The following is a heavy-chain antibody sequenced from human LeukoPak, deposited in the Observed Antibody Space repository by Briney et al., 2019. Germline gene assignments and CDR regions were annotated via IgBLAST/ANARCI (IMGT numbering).Heavy chain of an antibody. Sequence: GRSLRLSCAASGFTFDDYAMHWVRQAPGKGLEWVSGISWNSGSIGYADSVKGRFTISRDNAKNSLYLQMNSLRAEDTALYYCAKDMRYFGLGAFDIWGQGTMVTVSS. J-gene: IGHJ3*02. V-gene: IGHV3-9*01. CDR2: ISWNSGSI. CDR3: AKDMRYFGLGAFDI. D-gene: IGHD3-9*01. CDR1: GFTFDDYA.